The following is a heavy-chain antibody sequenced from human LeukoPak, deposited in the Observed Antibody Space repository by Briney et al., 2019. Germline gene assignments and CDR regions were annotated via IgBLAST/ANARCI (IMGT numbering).Heavy chain of an antibody. CDR3: ASAVVVAAVGGGFDY. Sequence: PGGSLRLSCAASGFTFDDYAMHWVRQTPGKGLEWVSSISSSSSYIYYADSVKGRFTISRDNAKNSLYLQMNSLRAEDTAVYYCASAVVVAAVGGGFDYWGQGTLVTVSS. J-gene: IGHJ4*02. CDR1: GFTFDDYA. D-gene: IGHD2-15*01. CDR2: ISSSSSYI. V-gene: IGHV3-21*01.